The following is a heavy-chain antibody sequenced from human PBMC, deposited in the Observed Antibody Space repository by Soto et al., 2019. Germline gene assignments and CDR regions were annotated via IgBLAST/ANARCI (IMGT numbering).Heavy chain of an antibody. J-gene: IGHJ4*02. CDR3: VSDVGPVAVYGAALSDYFDF. V-gene: IGHV3-7*03. CDR1: GFSFGNYW. CDR2: IKEDGSER. Sequence: GGSLRLSCAVSGFSFGNYWMSWVRQAPGKGLEWLASIKEDGSERYYLDSVKGRFTISRDNAKDSLSLQMNSLRAEDTAFYYCVSDVGPVAVYGAALSDYFDFWGQGTLVTVSS. D-gene: IGHD3-3*01.